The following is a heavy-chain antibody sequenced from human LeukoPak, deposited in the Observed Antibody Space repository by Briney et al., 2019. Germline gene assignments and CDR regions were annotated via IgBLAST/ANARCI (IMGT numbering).Heavy chain of an antibody. J-gene: IGHJ6*03. CDR1: GYTFTDYY. V-gene: IGHV1-2*02. CDR2: MNPNSGGI. D-gene: IGHD3-10*01. Sequence: GASVKVSCKASGYTFTDYYMHWVRQAPGQGLEWMGWMNPNSGGINYAQKFQGRVTLSYDTSISTAYMELNRVRFDDTAVYYCARDRDFGSGRYHRYDYYYMDVWGKGTTVTVSS. CDR3: ARDRDFGSGRYHRYDYYYMDV.